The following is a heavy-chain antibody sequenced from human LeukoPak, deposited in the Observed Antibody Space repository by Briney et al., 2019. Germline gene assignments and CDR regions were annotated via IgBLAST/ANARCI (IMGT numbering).Heavy chain of an antibody. J-gene: IGHJ4*02. CDR3: ARGRGSRWELLRFEGYFEY. Sequence: GGSLRLSCAASGFTFSSYWMHWVRQAPGKELVWVSRINTDGSSTSYADSVKGRFTISRDNAKDTVYLQMNSLRAEDTAVYYCARGRGSRWELLRFEGYFEYWGQGTLVTVSS. CDR1: GFTFSSYW. V-gene: IGHV3-74*01. D-gene: IGHD1-26*01. CDR2: INTDGSST.